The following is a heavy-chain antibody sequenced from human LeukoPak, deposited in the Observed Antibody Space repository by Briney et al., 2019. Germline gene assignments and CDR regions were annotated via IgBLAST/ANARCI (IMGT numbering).Heavy chain of an antibody. CDR1: GGTFSSYA. J-gene: IGHJ6*03. Sequence: SVKVSCKASGGTFSSYAISWVRQAPGQGLEWMGGIIPIFGTANYAQKFQGRVTITADKSTSTAYMELSSLRSEATAVSYCASTPGWLLLPLGYYYMDVWGKGTTVTVSS. CDR3: ASTPGWLLLPLGYYYMDV. D-gene: IGHD3-22*01. V-gene: IGHV1-69*06. CDR2: IIPIFGTA.